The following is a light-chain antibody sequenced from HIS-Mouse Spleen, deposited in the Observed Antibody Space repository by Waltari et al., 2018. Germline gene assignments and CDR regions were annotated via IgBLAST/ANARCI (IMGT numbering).Light chain of an antibody. CDR3: QQYGSSPYT. Sequence: EIVLTQSPATLSLSSGERATLSCGASQRVSSSYLAWYQQKPGLAPRLLIYDASSRAPGIPDRFSGSGYGTDFTLTISRLEPEDFAVYYCQQYGSSPYTFGQGTKLEIK. CDR1: QRVSSSY. J-gene: IGKJ2*01. CDR2: DAS. V-gene: IGKV3D-20*01.